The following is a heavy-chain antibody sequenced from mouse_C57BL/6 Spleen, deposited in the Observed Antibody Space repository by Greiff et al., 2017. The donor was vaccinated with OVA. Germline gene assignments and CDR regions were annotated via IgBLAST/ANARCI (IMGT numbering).Heavy chain of an antibody. CDR2: IYPGSGNT. J-gene: IGHJ3*01. CDR3: ASRGDYDGFAY. D-gene: IGHD2-4*01. V-gene: IGHV1-76*01. Sequence: VQLVESGAELVRPGASVKLSCKASGYTFTDYYINWVKQRPGQGLEWIARIYPGSGNTYYNEKVKGKATLTAEKSSSTAYMQLSSLTSEDSAVYFCASRGDYDGFAYWGQGTLVTVSA. CDR1: GYTFTDYY.